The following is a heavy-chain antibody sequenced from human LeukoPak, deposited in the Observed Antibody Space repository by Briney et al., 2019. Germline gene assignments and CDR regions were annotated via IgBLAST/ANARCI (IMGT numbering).Heavy chain of an antibody. Sequence: SETLSLTCTVSGGSISSSSYYWGWIRQPPGKGLEWIGSIYYSGSTYYNPSLKSRATISVDTSKNQFSLKLSSVTAADTAVYYCARTSHYYDSSRFDFDYWGQGTLVTVSS. CDR2: IYYSGST. D-gene: IGHD3-22*01. J-gene: IGHJ4*02. V-gene: IGHV4-39*01. CDR1: GGSISSSSYY. CDR3: ARTSHYYDSSRFDFDY.